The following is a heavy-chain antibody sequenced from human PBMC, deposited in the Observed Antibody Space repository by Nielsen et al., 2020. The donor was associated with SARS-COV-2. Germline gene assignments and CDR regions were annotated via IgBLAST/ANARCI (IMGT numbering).Heavy chain of an antibody. CDR2: IYSGGST. Sequence: GESLKISCAASGFTFSSYAMSWVRQAPGKGLEWVSVIYSGGSTYYADFVKGRFTISRDNSKNTLYLQMNSLRAEETAVYYCARGSGMDVWGQGTTVTVSS. CDR1: GFTFSSYA. J-gene: IGHJ6*02. CDR3: ARGSGMDV. V-gene: IGHV3-53*01.